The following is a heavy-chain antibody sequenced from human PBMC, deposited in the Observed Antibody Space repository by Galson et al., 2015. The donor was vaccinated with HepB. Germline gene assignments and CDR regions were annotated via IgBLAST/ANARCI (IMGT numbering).Heavy chain of an antibody. CDR3: ARDLRRRDGYSLDY. CDR2: ISSSSSYT. V-gene: IGHV3-11*06. CDR1: GFTFSDYY. D-gene: IGHD5-24*01. Sequence: SLRLSCAASGFTFSDYYMSWIRQAPGKGLEWVSYISSSSSYTNYADSVKGRFTISRDNAKNSLYLQMNSLRAEDTAVYYCARDLRRRDGYSLDYWGQGTLVTVSS. J-gene: IGHJ4*02.